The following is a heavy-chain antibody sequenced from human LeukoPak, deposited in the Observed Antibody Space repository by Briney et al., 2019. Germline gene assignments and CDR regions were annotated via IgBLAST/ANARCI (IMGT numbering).Heavy chain of an antibody. Sequence: GGSLRLSCAASGFTFDRFTVHWVRQTPGKGLEWVSAISGSGGSTYYADSVKGRFTISRDNYKNTLYLQMNSLRAEDTAVYYCAKGALGPSSGWYFDYWGQGTLVTVSS. CDR1: GFTFDRFT. J-gene: IGHJ4*02. D-gene: IGHD6-19*01. CDR3: AKGALGPSSGWYFDY. V-gene: IGHV3-23*01. CDR2: ISGSGGST.